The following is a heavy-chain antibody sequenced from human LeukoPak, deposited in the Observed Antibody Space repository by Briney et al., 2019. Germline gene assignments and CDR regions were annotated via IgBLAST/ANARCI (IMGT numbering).Heavy chain of an antibody. D-gene: IGHD5-18*01. J-gene: IGHJ3*02. V-gene: IGHV4-39*07. Sequence: SETLSLTCRVSGASINSGSSYWGWIRQPPGKTLEWIGSIYSSGSTYYNPSLKSRVIIMIDTPKNHFSLTLSSVTAADTAVYYCARSDGYGLVGIWGQGTMVTVSS. CDR1: GASINSGSSY. CDR3: ARSDGYGLVGI. CDR2: IYSSGST.